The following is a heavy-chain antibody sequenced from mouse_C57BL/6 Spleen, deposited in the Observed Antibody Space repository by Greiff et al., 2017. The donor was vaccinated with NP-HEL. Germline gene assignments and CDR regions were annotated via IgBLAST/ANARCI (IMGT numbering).Heavy chain of an antibody. CDR1: GYTFTSYW. CDR3: ARSLIPRYFDV. CDR2: IDPSDSYT. Sequence: VKLQQPGAELVKPGASVKLSCKASGYTFTSYWMQWVKQRPGQGLEWIGEIDPSDSYTNYNQKFKGKATLTVDTSSSTAYMQLSSLTSEDSAVYYCARSLIPRYFDVWGTGTTVTVSS. V-gene: IGHV1-50*01. J-gene: IGHJ1*03.